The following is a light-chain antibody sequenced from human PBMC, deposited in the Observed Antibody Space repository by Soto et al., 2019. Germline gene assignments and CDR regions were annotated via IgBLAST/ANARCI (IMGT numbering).Light chain of an antibody. J-gene: IGLJ2*01. CDR1: SSNIGAGYD. Sequence: QSVLTQPPSASGAPGQRVTISCTGSSSNIGAGYDVHWYQQLPGTAPKLLIYGDSNRPSGVPDRFSGSKSGTSASLAITGLRAEDEADYYCQSYDSSLSGSNVFGGGTKLTVL. CDR2: GDS. CDR3: QSYDSSLSGSNV. V-gene: IGLV1-40*01.